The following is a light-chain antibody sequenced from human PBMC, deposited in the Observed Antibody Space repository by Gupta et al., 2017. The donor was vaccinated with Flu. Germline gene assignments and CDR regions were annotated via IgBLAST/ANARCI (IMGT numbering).Light chain of an antibody. V-gene: IGKV1-39*01. J-gene: IGKJ2*01. Sequence: GDRVTITCRASQSISSYLNWYQQKPGKAPKLLSYAASSLQSGVPSRFSGSRSGADFSLTIGSLQPEDFATYYCQQSYSTPYTFGQGTKLEIQ. CDR2: AAS. CDR1: QSISSY. CDR3: QQSYSTPYT.